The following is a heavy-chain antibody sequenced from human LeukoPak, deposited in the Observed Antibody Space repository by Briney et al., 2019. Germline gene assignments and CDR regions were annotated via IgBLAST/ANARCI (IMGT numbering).Heavy chain of an antibody. CDR3: ARLGSMATRSRIDY. J-gene: IGHJ4*02. V-gene: IGHV4-39*01. D-gene: IGHD5-24*01. CDR1: GGSISSSSYY. Sequence: SETLSLTCTVSGGSISSSSYYWGWIRQPPGKGLEWIGRIYYSGSTYYNPSLKSRVTISVDTSKNQFSLKLSSVTAADTAVYYCARLGSMATRSRIDYWGQGTLVTVSS. CDR2: IYYSGST.